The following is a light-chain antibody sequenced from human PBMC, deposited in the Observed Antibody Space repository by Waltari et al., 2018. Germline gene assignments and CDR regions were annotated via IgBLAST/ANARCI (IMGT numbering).Light chain of an antibody. CDR1: QSVTRT. V-gene: IGKV3-20*01. CDR2: GAS. Sequence: SCRASQSVTRTLAGYQQKPGQAPRLLIYGASNRATGIPDRFSGSGSGTDFSLTISRLEPEDFAVYYCQHYLRLPATFGQGTKVEIK. CDR3: QHYLRLPAT. J-gene: IGKJ1*01.